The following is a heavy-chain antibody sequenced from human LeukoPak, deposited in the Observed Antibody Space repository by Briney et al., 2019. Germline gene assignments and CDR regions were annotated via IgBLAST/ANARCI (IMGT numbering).Heavy chain of an antibody. V-gene: IGHV3-23*01. CDR2: ISGSGGNT. CDR1: GFTFSSYA. D-gene: IGHD6-19*01. CDR3: AKGRTEGGTLALDY. Sequence: GGSLTLSCAASGFTFSSYAMTWVRQAPGKGLEWVSGISGSGGNTYYTDSVRGRLSISRDNSKNTLYLQVNSLRAEDTAVYYCAKGRTEGGTLALDYWGQGTLVTVSS. J-gene: IGHJ4*02.